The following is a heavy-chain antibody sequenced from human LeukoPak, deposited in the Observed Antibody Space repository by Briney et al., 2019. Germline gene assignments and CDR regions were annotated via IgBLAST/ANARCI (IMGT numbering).Heavy chain of an antibody. V-gene: IGHV4-34*01. CDR2: INHSGGT. Sequence: PSETLSLTCTVSGGSISGYYWSWIRQPPGKGLEWIGEINHSGGTNYNPSLKSRVTISVDTSKNQFSLKLSSVTAADTAMYYCTRGDYGDYLGYYFDYWGQGTLVTVSS. CDR3: TRGDYGDYLGYYFDY. D-gene: IGHD4-17*01. CDR1: GGSISGYY. J-gene: IGHJ4*02.